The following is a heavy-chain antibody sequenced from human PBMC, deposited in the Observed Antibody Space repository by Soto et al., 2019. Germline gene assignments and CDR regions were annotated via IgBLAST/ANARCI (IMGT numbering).Heavy chain of an antibody. V-gene: IGHV4-39*01. J-gene: IGHJ3*02. Sequence: PSETLSLSCSVSGGSISSSSYYWGWIRQPPGKGLEWIGSIYYSGSTYYNPSLKSRVTISVDTSKNQFSLKLSSVTAADTAVYYCARHHVHYDSSGVGPYAFDIWGQGTMVTVSS. CDR3: ARHHVHYDSSGVGPYAFDI. CDR2: IYYSGST. D-gene: IGHD3-22*01. CDR1: GGSISSSSYY.